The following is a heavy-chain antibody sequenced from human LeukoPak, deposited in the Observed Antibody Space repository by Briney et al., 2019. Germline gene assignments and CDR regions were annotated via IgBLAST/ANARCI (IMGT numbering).Heavy chain of an antibody. CDR3: ARKYTYGFYC. CDR2: IYSDGRT. J-gene: IGHJ4*02. Sequence: GGSLRLSCAASGFTVSSNYMSWVRQAPGKGLEWVSFIYSDGRTSYADSVKGRFTISRDNSKSTLYLQMNSLRAEDTAVYYCARKYTYGFYCWGQGTLVTDS. D-gene: IGHD3-10*01. CDR1: GFTVSSNY. V-gene: IGHV3-66*01.